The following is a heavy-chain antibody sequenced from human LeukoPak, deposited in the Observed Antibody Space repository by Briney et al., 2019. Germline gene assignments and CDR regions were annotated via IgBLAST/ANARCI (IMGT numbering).Heavy chain of an antibody. CDR1: GGTFSSYA. CDR3: ALVVVITPEYFQE. CDR2: ISAYNGNT. D-gene: IGHD3-22*01. V-gene: IGHV1-18*01. J-gene: IGHJ1*01. Sequence: ASVKVSCKASGGTFSSYAISWVRQAPGQGLEWMGWISAYNGNTNYAQKLQGRVTMTTDTSTSTAYMELRSLRSDDTAVYYCALVVVITPEYFQEWGQGTLVTVSS.